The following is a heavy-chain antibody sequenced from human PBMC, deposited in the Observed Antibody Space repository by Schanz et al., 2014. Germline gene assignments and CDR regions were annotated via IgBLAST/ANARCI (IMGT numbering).Heavy chain of an antibody. CDR1: GYTFIDYS. V-gene: IGHV1-2*06. Sequence: QVQLVQSGAEVKKPGASVKVSCKASGYTFIDYSLNWVRQAPGQGLEWLGRINPNSGGTNFAQKFQGRVTMTRDTSTSTVYMELSRLTSDDTAIYYCARDDRFLEWSLLDYWGQGTLVTVSS. CDR2: INPNSGGT. D-gene: IGHD3-3*01. J-gene: IGHJ4*02. CDR3: ARDDRFLEWSLLDY.